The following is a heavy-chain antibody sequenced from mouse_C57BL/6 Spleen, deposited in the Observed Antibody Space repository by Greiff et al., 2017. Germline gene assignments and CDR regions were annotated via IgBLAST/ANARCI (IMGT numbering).Heavy chain of an antibody. D-gene: IGHD3-2*02. CDR1: GYTFTSYW. V-gene: IGHV1-61*01. CDR2: IYPSDSET. Sequence: VQLQQPGAELVRPGSSVKLSCKASGYTFTSYWMDWVKQRPGQGLEWIGNIYPSDSETHYNQKFKDKATLTVDKSSSTAYMQLSSLTSEDSAVYYCASGGAAQATGGFDYWGQGTTLTVSS. J-gene: IGHJ2*01. CDR3: ASGGAAQATGGFDY.